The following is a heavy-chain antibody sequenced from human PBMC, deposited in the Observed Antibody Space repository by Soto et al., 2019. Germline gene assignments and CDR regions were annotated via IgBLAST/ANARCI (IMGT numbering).Heavy chain of an antibody. CDR3: ARGMTTVTTLDY. D-gene: IGHD4-17*01. Sequence: ASETLSLTCAVSGGSINSGGYSWSWIRQPPGKGLEWIGYIYHSGSTYYNPSLKSRVTISLDRSKKQFSLKLSSVTAAETAVYYCARGMTTVTTLDYWGQGTLVTVSS. CDR2: IYHSGST. CDR1: GGSINSGGYS. V-gene: IGHV4-30-2*01. J-gene: IGHJ4*02.